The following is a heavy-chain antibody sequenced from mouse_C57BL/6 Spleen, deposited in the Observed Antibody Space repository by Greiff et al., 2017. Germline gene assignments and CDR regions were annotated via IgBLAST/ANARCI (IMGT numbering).Heavy chain of an antibody. CDR2: ISDGGSYT. Sequence: VQLKESGGGLVKPGGSLKLSCAASGFTFSSYAMSWVRQTPEKRLEWVATISDGGSYTYYPDNVKGRFTISRDNAKNNLYLQMSHLKSEDTAMYYCARKRSTWYFDVWGTGTTVTVSS. J-gene: IGHJ1*03. CDR1: GFTFSSYA. V-gene: IGHV5-4*01. CDR3: ARKRSTWYFDV. D-gene: IGHD5-1*01.